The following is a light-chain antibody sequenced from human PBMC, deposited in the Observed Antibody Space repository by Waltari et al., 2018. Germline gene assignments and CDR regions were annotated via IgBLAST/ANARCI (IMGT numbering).Light chain of an antibody. CDR1: QSLLSSNGNNY. V-gene: IGKV2-28*01. CDR2: LGS. J-gene: IGKJ4*01. Sequence: DIVMTQSPLSLPVTPGEPASISCRPSQSLLSSNGNNYLDWYLQKPGQSPQLLIYLGSNRASGVPDRFSGSGSGTDFTLKISRVEAEDVGVYYCAQVLHTPLTFGGGTKVEIK. CDR3: AQVLHTPLT.